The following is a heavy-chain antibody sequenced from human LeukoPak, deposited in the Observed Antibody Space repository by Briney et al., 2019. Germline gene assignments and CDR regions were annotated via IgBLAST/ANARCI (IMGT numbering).Heavy chain of an antibody. CDR2: IYSGGST. CDR1: GFTVSSKF. Sequence: GGSLRISCAASGFTVSSKFMRWVRQGPGEGLGGVSVIYSGGSTYYADSVKGRFTISRDNSKNTLYLQMNSLRAEDTAVYYCAREYSSSWPFDYWGQGTLVTVSS. V-gene: IGHV3-53*01. CDR3: AREYSSSWPFDY. J-gene: IGHJ4*02. D-gene: IGHD6-13*01.